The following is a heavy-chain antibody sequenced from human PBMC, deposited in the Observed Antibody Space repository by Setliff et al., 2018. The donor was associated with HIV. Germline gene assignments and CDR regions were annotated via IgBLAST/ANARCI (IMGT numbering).Heavy chain of an antibody. J-gene: IGHJ3*02. CDR2: ISGSGGST. CDR3: AKDRGDNYSYWRAYPRRAFGI. CDR1: GFILSSYV. Sequence: GGSLRLSCAASGFILSSYVMSWVRQAPGKGLEWVSGISGSGGSTYYADSVKGRFTISRDNSKNMLYLQMNSLRAEDTAVYYCAKDRGDNYSYWRAYPRRAFGIWGQGTTVTVSS. D-gene: IGHD3-3*01. V-gene: IGHV3-23*01.